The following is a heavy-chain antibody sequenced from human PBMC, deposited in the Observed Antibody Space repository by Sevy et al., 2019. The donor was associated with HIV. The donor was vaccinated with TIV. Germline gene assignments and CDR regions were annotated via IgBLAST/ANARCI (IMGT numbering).Heavy chain of an antibody. V-gene: IGHV1-18*01. J-gene: IGHJ6*02. D-gene: IGHD5-18*01. CDR3: AREGGYSYGSNYYYYYGMDV. CDR2: ISAYNGNT. CDR1: GYTFTSYG. Sequence: ASVKVSCKASGYTFTSYGISWVRQAPGQGLEWMGWISAYNGNTNYAQKLQGRVTMTTDTSTSTAYMELRSLGSDDTAVYYCAREGGYSYGSNYYYYYGMDVWGQGTTVTVSS.